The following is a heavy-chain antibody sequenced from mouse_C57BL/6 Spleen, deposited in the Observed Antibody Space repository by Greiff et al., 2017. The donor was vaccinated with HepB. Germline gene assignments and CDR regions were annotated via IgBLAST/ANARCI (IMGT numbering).Heavy chain of an antibody. CDR3: ARVGTTAAY. J-gene: IGHJ3*01. V-gene: IGHV1-76*01. CDR2: IYPGSGNT. CDR1: GYTFTDYY. Sequence: QVQLQQSGAELVRPGASVKLSCKASGYTFTDYYINWVKQRPGQGLEWIARIYPGSGNTYYNEKFKGKATLTADKSSSTAYMQLSSLTSEDSAVYFCARVGTTAAYWGQGTLVTVSA. D-gene: IGHD1-2*01.